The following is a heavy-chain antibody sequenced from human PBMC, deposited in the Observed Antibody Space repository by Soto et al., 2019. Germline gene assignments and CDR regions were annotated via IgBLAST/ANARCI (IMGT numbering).Heavy chain of an antibody. V-gene: IGHV3-21*01. Sequence: GGSLRLSCAASGFTFSSYAMSWVRQAPGKGLEWVSAISSGSSDTWYADSVKGRFIISRDNAQNSLFLQMNTLRPEDTAMYYCARVAYWGPGTQVTVSS. J-gene: IGHJ4*02. CDR3: ARVAY. CDR2: ISSGSSDT. CDR1: GFTFSSYA.